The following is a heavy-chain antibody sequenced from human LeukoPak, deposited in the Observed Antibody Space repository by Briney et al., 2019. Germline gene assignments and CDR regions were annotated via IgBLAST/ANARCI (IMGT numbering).Heavy chain of an antibody. Sequence: SETLSLTCTVSGGSISSGSYFWSWIRQPAGKGLEWIGRIYTSGSTNYNPSLRSRVTISLDTSRDQFSLKINAVTAADTAIYYCARETNTVTTRAFDYWGQGTLVTVSS. J-gene: IGHJ4*02. V-gene: IGHV4-61*02. CDR3: ARETNTVTTRAFDY. D-gene: IGHD4-17*01. CDR2: IYTSGST. CDR1: GGSISSGSYF.